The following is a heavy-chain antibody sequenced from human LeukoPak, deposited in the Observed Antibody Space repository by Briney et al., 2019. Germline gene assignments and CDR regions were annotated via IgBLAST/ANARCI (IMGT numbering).Heavy chain of an antibody. CDR1: GGSISNYY. V-gene: IGHV4-59*01. D-gene: IGHD3-3*01. J-gene: IGHJ6*03. CDR2: IYYSGST. CDR3: ARTYYDFWSGSNYYNMDV. Sequence: KPSETLSLTCTVSGGSISNYYWSWIRQPPGKGLEWIGYIYYSGSTNYNPSLKSPVTISVDTSKNQFSLKLSSVTAADSAVYYWARTYYDFWSGSNYYNMDVRVKETTVTVSS.